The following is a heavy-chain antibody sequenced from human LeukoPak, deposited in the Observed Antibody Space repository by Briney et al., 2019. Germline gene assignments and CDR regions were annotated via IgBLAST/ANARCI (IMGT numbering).Heavy chain of an antibody. CDR3: ARGVPTWSDYGDYEFDY. D-gene: IGHD4-17*01. Sequence: ASVKVSCKASGYTFTSYDINWVRQATGQGLEWMGWMNPNSGNTGYAQKFQGRVTITADESTSTAYMELSSLRSEDTAVYYCARGVPTWSDYGDYEFDYWGQGTLVTVSS. V-gene: IGHV1-8*01. CDR2: MNPNSGNT. J-gene: IGHJ4*02. CDR1: GYTFTSYD.